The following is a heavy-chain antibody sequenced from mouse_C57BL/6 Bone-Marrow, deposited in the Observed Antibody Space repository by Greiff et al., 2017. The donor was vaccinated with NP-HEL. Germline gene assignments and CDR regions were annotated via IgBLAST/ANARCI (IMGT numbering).Heavy chain of an antibody. V-gene: IGHV5-9-1*02. CDR1: GFTFSSYA. CDR3: TRRYDYDKYFDV. Sequence: EVQLVESGEGLVKPGGSLKLSCAASGFTFSSYAMSWVRQTPEKRLEWVAYISSGGDYIYYADTVKGRFTISRDNARNTLYLQMSSLKSEDTAMYYCTRRYDYDKYFDVWGTGTTVTVSS. D-gene: IGHD2-4*01. J-gene: IGHJ1*03. CDR2: ISSGGDYI.